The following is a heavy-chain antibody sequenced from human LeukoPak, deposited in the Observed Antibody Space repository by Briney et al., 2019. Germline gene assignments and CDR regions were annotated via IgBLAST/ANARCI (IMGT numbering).Heavy chain of an antibody. V-gene: IGHV3-23*01. CDR1: GFTFSSYA. CDR2: ISGSGGST. D-gene: IGHD6-19*01. J-gene: IGHJ4*02. CDR3: ARDGAYSSGWYGFDY. Sequence: GGSLRLSCAASGFTFSSYAMSWVRQAPGKGLEWVSAISGSGGSTYYADSVKGRFTISRDNSKNTLYLQMNSLRAEDTAVYYCARDGAYSSGWYGFDYWGQGTLVTVSS.